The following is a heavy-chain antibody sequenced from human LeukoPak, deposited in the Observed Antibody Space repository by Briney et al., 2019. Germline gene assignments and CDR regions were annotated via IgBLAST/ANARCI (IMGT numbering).Heavy chain of an antibody. CDR1: GGSFSGYY. D-gene: IGHD4-17*01. J-gene: IGHJ5*02. CDR3: ARGGWGHDYGDYQYWFDP. CDR2: INHSGST. V-gene: IGHV4-34*01. Sequence: SETLSLTCAVYGGSFSGYYWSWIRQPPGKGLEWLGEINHSGSTNYNPSLKSRVTISVDTSKNQFSLKLSSVTAADTAVYYCARGGWGHDYGDYQYWFDPWGQGTLVTVSS.